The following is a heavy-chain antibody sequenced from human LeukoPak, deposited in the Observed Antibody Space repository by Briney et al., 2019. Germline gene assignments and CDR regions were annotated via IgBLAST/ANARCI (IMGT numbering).Heavy chain of an antibody. CDR2: INHSGST. D-gene: IGHD2-2*01. Sequence: SETLSLTCAVYGGSFSGYYWSWIRQPPGKGLEWIGEINHSGSTNYNPSLKSRVTISVDTSKDQFSLKLSSVTAAHTAVYYCASGGLRYCSSTSCPENFDYWGQGTLVTVSS. CDR1: GGSFSGYY. CDR3: ASGGLRYCSSTSCPENFDY. V-gene: IGHV4-34*01. J-gene: IGHJ4*02.